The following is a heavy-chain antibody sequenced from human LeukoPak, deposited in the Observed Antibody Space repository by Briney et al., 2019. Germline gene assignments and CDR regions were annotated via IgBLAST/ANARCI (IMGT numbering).Heavy chain of an antibody. Sequence: ASVKVSCKASGYTYTSYGISWVRQAPGQGLEWLGWISAYNGNTNYAQKLQGRVTMTTDTSTSTAYMELRSLRSDDTAVYYCARERSSGSGFNWFDPWGQETLVTVSS. J-gene: IGHJ5*02. V-gene: IGHV1-18*01. CDR2: ISAYNGNT. D-gene: IGHD3-10*01. CDR1: GYTYTSYG. CDR3: ARERSSGSGFNWFDP.